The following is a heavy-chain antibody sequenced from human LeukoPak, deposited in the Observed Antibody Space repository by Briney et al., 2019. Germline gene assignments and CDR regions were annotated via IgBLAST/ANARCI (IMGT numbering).Heavy chain of an antibody. CDR1: GFTFSSYG. D-gene: IGHD2-2*02. CDR2: IRYDGSNK. J-gene: IGHJ5*02. V-gene: IGHV3-30*02. Sequence: GGSLRLSCAASGFTFSSYGMHWVRQAPGKGLEWVAFIRYDGSNKYYADSVKGRFTISRDNSKNTLYLQMNSLRAEDTAVYYCAKMGPGYCSSTSCYTPHFRFDPWGQGTLVTVSS. CDR3: AKMGPGYCSSTSCYTPHFRFDP.